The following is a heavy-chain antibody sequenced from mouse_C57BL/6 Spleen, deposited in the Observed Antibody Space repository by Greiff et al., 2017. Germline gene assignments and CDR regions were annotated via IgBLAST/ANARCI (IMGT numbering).Heavy chain of an antibody. Sequence: QVQLQQSGAELVRPGASVTLSCKASGYTFTDYEMHWVKQTPVHGLEWIGAIDPETGGTAYNQKFKGKAILTADKSYSTAYMELRSLTSEDSAVYYCTRRGWYGNYVGYFDYWGQGTTLTVSS. J-gene: IGHJ2*01. V-gene: IGHV1-15*01. CDR1: GYTFTDYE. D-gene: IGHD2-10*02. CDR3: TRRGWYGNYVGYFDY. CDR2: IDPETGGT.